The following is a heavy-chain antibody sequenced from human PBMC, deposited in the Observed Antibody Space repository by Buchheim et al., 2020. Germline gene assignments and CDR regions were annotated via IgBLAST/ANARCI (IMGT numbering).Heavy chain of an antibody. CDR1: GGTFSSYA. V-gene: IGHV1-69*01. J-gene: IGHJ4*02. CDR2: IIPIFGTA. D-gene: IGHD3-22*01. CDR3: ARGAKSLYYYDSSGYYGGMDY. Sequence: QVQLVQSGAEVKKPGSSVKVSCKASGGTFSSYAISWVRQPPGQGLGWMGGIIPIFGTANYAQKFQGRVTTTADESTSTAYMELSSLRSEDTAVYYCARGAKSLYYYDSSGYYGGMDYWGQGTL.